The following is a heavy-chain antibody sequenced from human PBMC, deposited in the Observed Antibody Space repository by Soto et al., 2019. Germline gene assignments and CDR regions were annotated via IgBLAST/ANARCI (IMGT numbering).Heavy chain of an antibody. D-gene: IGHD2-15*01. CDR3: ARGGELSLLPLDY. J-gene: IGHJ4*02. V-gene: IGHV3-7*03. Sequence: GGSLRLSCAASGFSSSYYWMSWVRQSPGRGLEWVAHIIQDGRAIYYVDSVRGRFTISRDSAGNSVFLEMHRLRVEDTAVYYCARGGELSLLPLDYWGLGTLVTVSS. CDR2: IIQDGRAI. CDR1: GFSSSYYW.